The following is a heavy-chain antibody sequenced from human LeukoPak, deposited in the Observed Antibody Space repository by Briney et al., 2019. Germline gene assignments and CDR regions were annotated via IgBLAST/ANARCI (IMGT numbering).Heavy chain of an antibody. J-gene: IGHJ4*02. CDR2: ISYGGSNK. CDR3: ARGRIVVVTAPFDY. CDR1: GFTFSSYA. V-gene: IGHV3-30*04. Sequence: GRSLRLSCTASGFTFSSYAMHWVRQPPGKGLEWVAVISYGGSNKYYADSVKGRFTISRDNSKNTLYLQMNSLRAEDTAVYYCARGRIVVVTAPFDYWGQGTLVTVSS. D-gene: IGHD2-21*02.